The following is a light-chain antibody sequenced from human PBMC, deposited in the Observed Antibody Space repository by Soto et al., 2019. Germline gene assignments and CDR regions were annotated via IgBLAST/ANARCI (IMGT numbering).Light chain of an antibody. CDR1: SSDVGSHNF. J-gene: IGLJ1*01. CDR2: EVS. V-gene: IGLV2-8*01. Sequence: QSALTQPPSASGSPGQSVTISCTGTSSDVGSHNFVSWFQQHPGKAPKLMIYEVSKRPSGVPDRFSGSRSGNTASLTVSGLQAEDEADYYCSSYAGSNNYVFGTGTKLTGL. CDR3: SSYAGSNNYV.